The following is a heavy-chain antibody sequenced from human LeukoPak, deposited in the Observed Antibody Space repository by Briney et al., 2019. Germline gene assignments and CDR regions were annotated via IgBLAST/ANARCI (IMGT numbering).Heavy chain of an antibody. J-gene: IGHJ3*02. CDR1: GGSISSYY. Sequence: PSETLSLTCTVSGGSISSYYWSWIRQPPGKGLEWIGYIYYSGSTNYNPSLKSRVTISVDTSKNQFSLKLSSVTAADTAVYYCARVGAMYRSGAFDIWGQGTMVTVSS. V-gene: IGHV4-59*01. CDR3: ARVGAMYRSGAFDI. CDR2: IYYSGST. D-gene: IGHD1-26*01.